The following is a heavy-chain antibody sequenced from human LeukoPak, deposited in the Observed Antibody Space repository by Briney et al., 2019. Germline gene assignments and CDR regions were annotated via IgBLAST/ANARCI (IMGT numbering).Heavy chain of an antibody. CDR2: INHSGST. V-gene: IGHV4-34*01. Sequence: SETLSLTCAVYGGSFSGYYWSWIRQPPGKGLEWIGEINHSGSTNYNPSLKSRVTISVDTSKNQFSLKLSSVTAADTAVYYCARETYSSFEGDAFDIWGQGTMVTVSS. J-gene: IGHJ3*02. D-gene: IGHD6-6*01. CDR3: ARETYSSFEGDAFDI. CDR1: GGSFSGYY.